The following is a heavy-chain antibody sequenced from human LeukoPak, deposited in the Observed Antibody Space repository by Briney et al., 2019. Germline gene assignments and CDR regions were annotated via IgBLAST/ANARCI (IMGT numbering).Heavy chain of an antibody. Sequence: PGGSLRLSCAASGFTFSNFWMHWVRQVPGKGLVWVSRIKADGSSTTYADSVKGRFTISRDNAKNTVYLQMNSLRAEDTAVYHCANDRGYSFDYWGQGTLVTVPS. J-gene: IGHJ4*02. CDR2: IKADGSST. V-gene: IGHV3-74*01. CDR1: GFTFSNFW. CDR3: ANDRGYSFDY. D-gene: IGHD3-22*01.